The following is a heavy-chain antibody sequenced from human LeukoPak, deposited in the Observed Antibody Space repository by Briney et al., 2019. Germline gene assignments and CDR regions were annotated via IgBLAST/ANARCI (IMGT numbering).Heavy chain of an antibody. J-gene: IGHJ4*02. CDR2: FSWRSGNL. CDR1: GFSLNDYS. CDR3: AKEIEIAARPAADY. Sequence: SGGSLRLSCVVSGFSLNDYSIHWVRQAPGKGLEWVSGFSWRSGNLGYADSVKGRFTISRDSAKNSVYLQMNSLRPEDTALYFCAKEIEIAARPAADYWGQGTLVTVSS. V-gene: IGHV3-9*01. D-gene: IGHD6-6*01.